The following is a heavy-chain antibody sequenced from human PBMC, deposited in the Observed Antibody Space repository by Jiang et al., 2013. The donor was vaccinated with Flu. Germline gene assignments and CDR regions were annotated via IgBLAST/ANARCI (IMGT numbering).Heavy chain of an antibody. V-gene: IGHV4-4*09. Sequence: NPSLKSRVTISVDTSKNQFSLKLSSVTAADTAVYYCARNMVRGHGGRNWFDPWGQGTLVTVSS. J-gene: IGHJ5*02. CDR3: ARNMVRGHGGRNWFDP. D-gene: IGHD3-10*01.